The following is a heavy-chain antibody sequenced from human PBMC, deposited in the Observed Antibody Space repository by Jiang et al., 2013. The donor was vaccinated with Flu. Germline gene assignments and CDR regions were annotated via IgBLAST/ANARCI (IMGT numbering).Heavy chain of an antibody. CDR3: ARGGGMAAAGLYYFDY. CDR2: ISYDGSNQ. CDR1: GFTFSSHG. Sequence: GVVQPGTSLRLSCAASGFTFSSHGMHWVRQAPGKGLEWVAVISYDGSNQYYSDSVKGRFTISRDYSKNTLYLQMNSLRAEDTAVYYCARGGGMAAAGLYYFDYWGQGTLVTVSS. D-gene: IGHD6-13*01. J-gene: IGHJ4*02. V-gene: IGHV3-33*05.